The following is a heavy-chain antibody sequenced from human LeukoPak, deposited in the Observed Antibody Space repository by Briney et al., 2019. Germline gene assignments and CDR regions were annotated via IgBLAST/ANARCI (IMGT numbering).Heavy chain of an antibody. Sequence: GGSLRLSCAASGFTFSDYYMSWIRQAPGKGLEWVSYISSSGSTIYYADSVKGRFTISRDNAKNSLYLQMISLRAEDTAVYYCARDLSVTLYYFDYWGQGTLVTVSS. CDR3: ARDLSVTLYYFDY. D-gene: IGHD4-23*01. J-gene: IGHJ4*02. CDR1: GFTFSDYY. CDR2: ISSSGSTI. V-gene: IGHV3-11*01.